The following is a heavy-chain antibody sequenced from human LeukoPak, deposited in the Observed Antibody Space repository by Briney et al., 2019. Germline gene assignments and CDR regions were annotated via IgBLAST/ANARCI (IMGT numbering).Heavy chain of an antibody. V-gene: IGHV3-23*01. J-gene: IGHJ6*01. D-gene: IGHD3-10*01. CDR2: ISGSGGST. CDR1: GFIFSSYA. CDR3: GTGIWFGDGYYGMDV. Sequence: GGSLRLSCAASGFIFSSYAMSWVRQAPGKGLEWVSAISGSGGSTYYADSVKGRFTISRDNSKNTLYVQMNSLGAEDTAVYYCGTGIWFGDGYYGMDVWGKGPRSPSPQ.